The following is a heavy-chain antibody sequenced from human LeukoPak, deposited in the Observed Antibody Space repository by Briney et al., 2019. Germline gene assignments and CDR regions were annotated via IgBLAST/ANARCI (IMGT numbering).Heavy chain of an antibody. CDR2: IYTSGST. D-gene: IGHD5-24*01. J-gene: IGHJ4*02. Sequence: SETLSLTCTVSGGSISSYYWSWIRQPPGKGLEWIGYIYTSGSTKYNPSLKSRVTISVDTSKNQFSLKLSSVTAADTAVYYCARHGLGDGYNDYWGQGTLVTVSS. CDR1: GGSISSYY. V-gene: IGHV4-4*09. CDR3: ARHGLGDGYNDY.